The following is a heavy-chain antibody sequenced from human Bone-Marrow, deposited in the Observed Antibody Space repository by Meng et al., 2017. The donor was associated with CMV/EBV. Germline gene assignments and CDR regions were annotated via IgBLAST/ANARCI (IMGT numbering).Heavy chain of an antibody. J-gene: IGHJ4*02. V-gene: IGHV3-23*03. Sequence: SCKASGGTFSSYAMSWARQAPGKGLEWVSLIYSGGSDTYYADSVKGRFTISRDNSQNTLYLQMNSLRAEDTALYYCAKRNGAAAGTTDYWGQGTLVTVSS. CDR1: GGTFSSYA. D-gene: IGHD6-13*01. CDR3: AKRNGAAAGTTDY. CDR2: IYSGGSDT.